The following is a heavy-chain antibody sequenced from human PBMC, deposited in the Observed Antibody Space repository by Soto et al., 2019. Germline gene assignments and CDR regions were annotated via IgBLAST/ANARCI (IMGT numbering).Heavy chain of an antibody. J-gene: IGHJ4*02. CDR1: GDSISSGRYH. V-gene: IGHV4-39*01. Sequence: QLQLQESGPGLVKPSETLSLICTVSGDSISSGRYHWGWIRQPPGKGLEFIATIHYTGNTHYNPSLRSRATIFVDTSKRQFSLRLSSVTAADTAFYYCARADGFGVVTPFVDYWGQGTLVTVSS. CDR2: IHYTGNT. CDR3: ARADGFGVVTPFVDY. D-gene: IGHD3-3*01.